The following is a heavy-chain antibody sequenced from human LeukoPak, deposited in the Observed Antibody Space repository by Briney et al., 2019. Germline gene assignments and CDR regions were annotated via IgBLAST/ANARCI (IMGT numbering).Heavy chain of an antibody. D-gene: IGHD6-19*01. Sequence: SETLSLTCTVSGGSISTYYWSWIRQPPGNGLEWIGYFYYTGSSNYNPSLKSRVTMSVDTSKNQFSLRLSSLTAADTAVYYCARNIPAGYNNGRYYFDSWGQGTLVTVSS. J-gene: IGHJ4*02. CDR2: FYYTGSS. V-gene: IGHV4-59*08. CDR1: GGSISTYY. CDR3: ARNIPAGYNNGRYYFDS.